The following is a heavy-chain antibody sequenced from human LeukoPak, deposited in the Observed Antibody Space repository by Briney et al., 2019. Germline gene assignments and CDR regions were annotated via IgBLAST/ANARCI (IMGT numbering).Heavy chain of an antibody. CDR2: INHSGST. CDR3: ARQIYGWGYYYYYMDV. J-gene: IGHJ6*03. CDR1: GGSFSGYY. V-gene: IGHV4-34*01. Sequence: ASETLSLTCAVYGGSFSGYYWSWIRQPPGKGLEWIGEINHSGSTNYNPSLKSRVTISVDTSKNQFSLKLSSVTAADTAVYYCARQIYGWGYYYYYMDVWGKGTTVTISS. D-gene: IGHD3-10*01.